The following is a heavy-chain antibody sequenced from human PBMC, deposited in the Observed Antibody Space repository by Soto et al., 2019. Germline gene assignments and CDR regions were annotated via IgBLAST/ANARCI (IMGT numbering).Heavy chain of an antibody. Sequence: QVQLQQWGAGLVKPSETLSLSCAVYGQSFSGHSWAWIRQPPGKGLEWIGEINESGSTYYNPSLKSPVTISTETSKNQFSLKLSSVSAADTAAYFCARGSGIVALPGELEDVNYDYWGQGTLVNVSS. J-gene: IGHJ4*02. CDR2: INESGST. V-gene: IGHV4-34*01. D-gene: IGHD1-1*01. CDR3: ARGSGIVALPGELEDVNYDY. CDR1: GQSFSGHS.